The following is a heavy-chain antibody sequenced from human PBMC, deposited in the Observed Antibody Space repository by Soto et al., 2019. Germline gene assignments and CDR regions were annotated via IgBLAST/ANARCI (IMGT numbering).Heavy chain of an antibody. CDR3: ARRWYYDILTGYYNGNWFDP. Sequence: SETLSLTCTVSGDSINNHCCSWIRQPPGKGLDWIGSIYYSGSTYYNPSLKSRVTISVDTSKNQFSLKLSSVTAADTAVYYCARRWYYDILTGYYNGNWFDPWGQGTLVTVSS. D-gene: IGHD3-9*01. CDR2: IYYSGST. CDR1: GDSINNHC. J-gene: IGHJ5*02. V-gene: IGHV4-59*08.